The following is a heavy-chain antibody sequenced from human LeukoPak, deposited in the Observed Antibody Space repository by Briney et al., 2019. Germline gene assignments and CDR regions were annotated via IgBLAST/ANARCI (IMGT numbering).Heavy chain of an antibody. J-gene: IGHJ5*02. CDR2: IYHSGST. V-gene: IGHV4-38-2*02. CDR3: AREGAIFGVVIMIPWFDP. D-gene: IGHD3-3*01. Sequence: NPSETLSLTCAVSGYSISSGYYWGWIWQPPGKGLEWIGSIYHSGSTYYNPSLKSRVTISVDTSKNQFSLKLSSVTAADTAVYYCAREGAIFGVVIMIPWFDPWGQGTLVTVSS. CDR1: GYSISSGYY.